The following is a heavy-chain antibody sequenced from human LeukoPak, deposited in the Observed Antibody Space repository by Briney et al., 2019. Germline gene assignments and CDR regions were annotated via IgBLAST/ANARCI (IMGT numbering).Heavy chain of an antibody. J-gene: IGHJ6*03. CDR3: ATFGDYYEPHMDV. V-gene: IGHV3-30*02. CDR2: IRYDGNNK. D-gene: IGHD3-3*01. CDR1: KFPLSKYD. Sequence: GGSLRLSCAASKFPLSKYDMHWVRQAPGKGQEWVAFIRYDGNNKQYVDYERGRFTISRDNSKNTLYLQMNSLRVEDTAVYHCATFGDYYEPHMDVWGKGTTVTVSS.